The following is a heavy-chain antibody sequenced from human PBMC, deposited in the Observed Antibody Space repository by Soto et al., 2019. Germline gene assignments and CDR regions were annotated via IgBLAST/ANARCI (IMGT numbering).Heavy chain of an antibody. D-gene: IGHD3-16*01. CDR3: NSYDLGDWFDP. J-gene: IGHJ5*02. V-gene: IGHV3-15*01. CDR1: GFTFSNAW. Sequence: EVQLVESGGGLVKPGGSLRLSCAASGFTFSNAWMSWVRQAPGKGLEWVGRIKSKTDGGTTDYAAPVKGRFTISRDDSKNTLYLQMNSLKTEDPAVYYCNSYDLGDWFDPWGQGTLVTVSS. CDR2: IKSKTDGGTT.